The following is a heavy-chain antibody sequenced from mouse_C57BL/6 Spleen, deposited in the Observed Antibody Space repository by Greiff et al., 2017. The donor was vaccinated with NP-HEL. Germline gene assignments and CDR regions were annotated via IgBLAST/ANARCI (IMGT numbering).Heavy chain of an antibody. Sequence: EVMLVESGGGLVQPGGSMKLSCVASGFTFSNYWMNWVRQSPEKGLEWVAQIRLKSDNYATHYAESVKGRFTISRDDSKSSVYLQMNNLRAEDTGIYYCTGVTTVVATNYFDYWGQGTTLTVSS. J-gene: IGHJ2*01. CDR1: GFTFSNYW. D-gene: IGHD1-1*01. CDR3: TGVTTVVATNYFDY. CDR2: IRLKSDNYAT. V-gene: IGHV6-3*01.